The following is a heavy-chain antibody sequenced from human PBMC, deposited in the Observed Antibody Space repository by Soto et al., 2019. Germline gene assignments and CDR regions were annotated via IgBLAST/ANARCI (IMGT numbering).Heavy chain of an antibody. D-gene: IGHD6-19*01. Sequence: QITLKESGPTLVKPTQTLTLTCTFSGFSLSTSGVGVGWIRQPPGKALEWLALIYWDDDKRYSPSMKSRLTITKDTSNTQVVLTMTNMDPVDTATYYCAHRLRSSSGWDIGAFDIWGQGTMVTVSS. CDR2: IYWDDDK. CDR3: AHRLRSSSGWDIGAFDI. J-gene: IGHJ3*02. CDR1: GFSLSTSGVG. V-gene: IGHV2-5*02.